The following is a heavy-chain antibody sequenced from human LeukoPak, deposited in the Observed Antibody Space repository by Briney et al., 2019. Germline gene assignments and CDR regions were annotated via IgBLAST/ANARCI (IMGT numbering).Heavy chain of an antibody. CDR1: GFTFSSYA. D-gene: IGHD3-9*01. V-gene: IGHV3-30*01. J-gene: IGHJ4*02. CDR2: ISYDGSNK. Sequence: GGSLRLSCAASGFTFSSYAMHWVRQAPGKGLEWVAVISYDGSNKYYADSVKGRFTISRDNSKNTLYLQMNSLRAEDTAVYYCARVAYYDILTGYYSLLDYWGQGTLVTVSS. CDR3: ARVAYYDILTGYYSLLDY.